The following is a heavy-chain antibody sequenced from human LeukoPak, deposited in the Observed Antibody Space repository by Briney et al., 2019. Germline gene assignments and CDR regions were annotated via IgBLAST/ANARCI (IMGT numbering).Heavy chain of an antibody. V-gene: IGHV4-59*08. Sequence: SETLSLTCTVSGGSISTYYWSWIRQPPGAGLEWIGYIYDSGSTNYNPSLMGRVAISVDTSKNQFSLKLSSVTAADTAVYYCARLKTWGGTQPYDYWGQGTLVTVSS. D-gene: IGHD2-21*01. CDR2: IYDSGST. CDR3: ARLKTWGGTQPYDY. CDR1: GGSISTYY. J-gene: IGHJ4*02.